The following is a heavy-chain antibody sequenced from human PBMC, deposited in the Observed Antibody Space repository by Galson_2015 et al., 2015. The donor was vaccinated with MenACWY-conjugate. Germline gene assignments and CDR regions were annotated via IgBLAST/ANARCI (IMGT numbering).Heavy chain of an antibody. Sequence: SLRLSYAASGFTFDDKDRHWVRQAPRKGLEWVSGISWDSGNIDDADSVKGRFTIYGDNAKNSLYLQINSLRAEDTALYYCAKSAEYSSGWYAIEYWGQGALVTVSS. CDR2: ISWDSGNI. CDR1: GFTFDDKD. D-gene: IGHD6-19*01. J-gene: IGHJ4*02. CDR3: AKSAEYSSGWYAIEY. V-gene: IGHV3-9*01.